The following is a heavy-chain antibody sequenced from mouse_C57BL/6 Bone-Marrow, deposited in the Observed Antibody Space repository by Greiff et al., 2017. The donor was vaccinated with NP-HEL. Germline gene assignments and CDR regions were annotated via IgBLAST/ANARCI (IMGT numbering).Heavy chain of an antibody. J-gene: IGHJ3*01. CDR3: ARDYYGFAY. Sequence: EVMLVESGGGLVKPGGSLKLSCAASGFTFSSYAMSWVRQTPEKRLEWVATISDGGSYTYYPDNVKGRFTISRDNAKNNLYLQMSHLKSEDTAMYYCARDYYGFAYWGQGTLVIVSA. CDR1: GFTFSSYA. CDR2: ISDGGSYT. D-gene: IGHD1-1*01. V-gene: IGHV5-4*01.